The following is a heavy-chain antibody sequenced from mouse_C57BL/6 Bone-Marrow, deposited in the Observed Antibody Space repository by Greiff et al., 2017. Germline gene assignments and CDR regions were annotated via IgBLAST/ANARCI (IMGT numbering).Heavy chain of an antibody. Sequence: EVQLVESGGGLVQPKGSLKLSCAASGFSFNTYAMHWVRQAPGKGLEWVARIRSKSSTYATYYAVSVKDRFTISRDDSQSMLYLHMNNLKTEDTAMYYCVMPSDGYPAWFAYWGQGTLVTVSA. CDR1: GFSFNTYA. D-gene: IGHD2-3*01. J-gene: IGHJ3*01. CDR2: IRSKSSTYAT. CDR3: VMPSDGYPAWFAY. V-gene: IGHV10-3*01.